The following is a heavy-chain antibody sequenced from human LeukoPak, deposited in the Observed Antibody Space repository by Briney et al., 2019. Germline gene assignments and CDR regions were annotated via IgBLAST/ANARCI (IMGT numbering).Heavy chain of an antibody. J-gene: IGHJ4*02. CDR2: IYYSGST. CDR3: ARTSYYYDSNDYYYYFDY. D-gene: IGHD3-22*01. CDR1: GGSISSYY. V-gene: IGHV4-59*08. Sequence: SETLSLTCTVSGGSISSYYWSWIRQPPGKGLEWIGYIYYSGSTNYKSSLKSRVTISVDTSKNQFSLKLSSVTAADTAVYYCARTSYYYDSNDYYYYFDYWGQGTLVTVSS.